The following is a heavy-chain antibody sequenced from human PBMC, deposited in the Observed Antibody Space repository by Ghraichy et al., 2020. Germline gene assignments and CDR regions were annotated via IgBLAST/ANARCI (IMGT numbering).Heavy chain of an antibody. Sequence: ASVKVSCKASGYTFITYVMHWVRQAPGQGLEWMGWINAGNGDTKYSQKFQGRVTITRDTSASTAYMELSSLRSEDTAVYYCATTYYYGSGSYFSPNYFDPWGQGTLVTVSS. CDR1: GYTFITYV. D-gene: IGHD3-10*01. V-gene: IGHV1-3*01. CDR3: ATTYYYGSGSYFSPNYFDP. J-gene: IGHJ5*02. CDR2: INAGNGDT.